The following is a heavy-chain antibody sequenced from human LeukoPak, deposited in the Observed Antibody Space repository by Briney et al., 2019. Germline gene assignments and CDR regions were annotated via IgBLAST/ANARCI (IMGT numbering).Heavy chain of an antibody. V-gene: IGHV3-74*01. CDR3: VRLNRRSWGGFDY. Sequence: PGGSLRLSCAASGFTFSRYWMHWVRQAPGKGLVGVSRINTDGSSTTYADSVKGRFTISRDNAKNTLHLQMNSLRVEDTAVYYCVRLNRRSWGGFDYWGHGALVTVSS. D-gene: IGHD3-16*01. CDR1: GFTFSRYW. J-gene: IGHJ4*01. CDR2: INTDGSST.